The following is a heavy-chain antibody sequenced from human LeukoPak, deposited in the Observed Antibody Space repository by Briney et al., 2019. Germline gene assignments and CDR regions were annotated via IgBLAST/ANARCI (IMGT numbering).Heavy chain of an antibody. CDR1: GDSISSSSYY. V-gene: IGHV4-39*01. J-gene: IGHJ4*02. CDR3: ARRSRVADSFDN. Sequence: PSETLSLTCTVSGDSISSSSYYWGWIRQPPGKGLEWIGNIYYGGSTYYNLSLKSRVTISVDTSKNQFSLRLSSVTAADTAVYSCARRSRVADSFDNWGQGTLVTVSS. CDR2: IYYGGST. D-gene: IGHD6-19*01.